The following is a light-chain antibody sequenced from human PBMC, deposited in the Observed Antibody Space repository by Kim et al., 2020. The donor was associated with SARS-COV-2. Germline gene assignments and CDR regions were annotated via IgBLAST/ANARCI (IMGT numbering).Light chain of an antibody. CDR1: KLGDKY. Sequence: SYELTQPPSVSVSPGQTASITCSGYKLGDKYVSWYQQKPGQSPVVGIYQDNQRPSGIPERFSGSNSGNTATLTISGTQAMDEADYYCQAWDSSTHNYVFGAGTKVTV. J-gene: IGLJ1*01. CDR3: QAWDSSTHNYV. CDR2: QDN. V-gene: IGLV3-1*01.